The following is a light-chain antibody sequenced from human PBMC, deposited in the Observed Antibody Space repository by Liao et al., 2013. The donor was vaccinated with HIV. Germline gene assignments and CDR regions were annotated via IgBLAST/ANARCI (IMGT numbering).Light chain of an antibody. J-gene: IGLJ3*02. CDR3: YSAADNNLV. V-gene: IGLV3-21*01. CDR2: SYN. CDR1: DIGDKR. Sequence: SYVLTQPPSVSVAPGETARISCGGTDIGDKRVHWYKQKPGQAPVLVIYSYNDRPSGIPERFSGSSSGTTVTLTISGAQVEDEADYYCYSAADNNLVFGGGTKLTVL.